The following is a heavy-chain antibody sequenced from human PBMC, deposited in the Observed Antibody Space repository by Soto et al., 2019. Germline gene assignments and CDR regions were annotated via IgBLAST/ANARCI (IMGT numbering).Heavy chain of an antibody. CDR1: EFTFGNYW. V-gene: IGHV3-7*04. D-gene: IGHD3-3*01. Sequence: EVQLVESGGGLVQPGGSLRLSCAVSEFTFGNYWMHWVRQAPGKGLEWVANIKGDGSAEYYGDSVRGRFTISRDNAKNSLYLQMNSLGAEDTALYFCARGFMGSLGNWGQATLVTVSS. J-gene: IGHJ4*02. CDR3: ARGFMGSLGN. CDR2: IKGDGSAE.